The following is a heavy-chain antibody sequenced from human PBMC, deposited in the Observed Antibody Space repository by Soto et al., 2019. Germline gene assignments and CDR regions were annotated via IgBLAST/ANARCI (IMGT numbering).Heavy chain of an antibody. J-gene: IGHJ5*02. V-gene: IGHV4-31*03. CDR2: IYYSGST. CDR3: ARTPFDRLRRFDP. D-gene: IGHD5-12*01. Sequence: SETLSLTCTVSGGSISSGGYYWSWIRQHPGKGLEWIGYIYYSGSTYYNPSLKSRVTISVDTSKNQFSLKLSSVTAADTAVYYCARTPFDRLRRFDPWGQGTLVTVSS. CDR1: GGSISSGGYY.